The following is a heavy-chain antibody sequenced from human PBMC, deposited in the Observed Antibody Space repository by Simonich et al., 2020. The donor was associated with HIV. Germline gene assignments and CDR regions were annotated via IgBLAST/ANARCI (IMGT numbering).Heavy chain of an antibody. CDR3: AKDRYYNFWSGYYDY. V-gene: IGHV3-23*01. D-gene: IGHD3-3*01. Sequence: EVQLLESGVGLVQTGGSLRLSCAAYGLTVSSYGMGWVGQATGHVREWISVISGSGGSTYNADSGKGRFTISRDNSKNTLYLQMNSLRAEDTAVYYWAKDRYYNFWSGYYDYWGQGTLVTVSS. CDR2: ISGSGGST. CDR1: GLTVSSYG. J-gene: IGHJ4*02.